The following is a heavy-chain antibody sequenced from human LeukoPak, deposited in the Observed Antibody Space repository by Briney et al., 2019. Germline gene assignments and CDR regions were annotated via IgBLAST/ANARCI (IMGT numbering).Heavy chain of an antibody. D-gene: IGHD6-19*01. CDR3: ARSETAAGTHYYYYYMDV. CDR2: IYTSGST. V-gene: IGHV4-4*07. Sequence: PSETLSLTCTVSGGSISSYYWSWIRQPAGKGLEWIGRIYTSGSTNYNPSLKSRVTMSVDTSKNQFSLKLRSVTAADTAVYYCARSETAAGTHYYYYYMDVWGKGTTVTVSS. J-gene: IGHJ6*03. CDR1: GGSISSYY.